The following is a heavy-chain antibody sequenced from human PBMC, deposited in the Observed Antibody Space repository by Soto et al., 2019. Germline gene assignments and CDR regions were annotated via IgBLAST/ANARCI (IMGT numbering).Heavy chain of an antibody. Sequence: ASVEVSCKASGYTFTSYGISWVRQAPGQGLEWMGWISAYNGNTNYAQKLQGRVTMTTDTSTTTAYMELRSLRSDDTAVYYCARGRNRSPYYYVMDVWGQGTTVTVSS. V-gene: IGHV1-18*01. CDR2: ISAYNGNT. D-gene: IGHD6-13*01. J-gene: IGHJ6*02. CDR1: GYTFTSYG. CDR3: ARGRNRSPYYYVMDV.